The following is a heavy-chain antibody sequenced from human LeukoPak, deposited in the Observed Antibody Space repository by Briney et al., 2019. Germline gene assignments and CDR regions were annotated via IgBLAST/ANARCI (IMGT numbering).Heavy chain of an antibody. CDR1: GFTFSSYA. V-gene: IGHV3-23*01. CDR2: ISGSGGNT. Sequence: GGSLRLSCAASGFTFSSYAMSCVRQAPGKGLEWVSAISGSGGNTYFADSVKGRFTISRDNSKNTLYLQMNSLRAEDTAVYYCAKAKTMTHDAFDIWGQGTMVTVSS. D-gene: IGHD3-22*01. CDR3: AKAKTMTHDAFDI. J-gene: IGHJ3*02.